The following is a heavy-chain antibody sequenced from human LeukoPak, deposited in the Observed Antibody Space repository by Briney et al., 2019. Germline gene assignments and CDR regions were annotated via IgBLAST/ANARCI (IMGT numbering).Heavy chain of an antibody. D-gene: IGHD2-8*01. Sequence: GGSLRLSCAASGFTFSSYGMHWVRQAPGKGLEWVGRIKSKTDGGTTDYAAPVKGRFTISRDDSKNTLYLQMNSLKTEDTAVYYCTTRTIYCTNGVCPGRVFDYWGQGTLVTVSS. CDR1: GFTFSSYG. CDR2: IKSKTDGGTT. CDR3: TTRTIYCTNGVCPGRVFDY. V-gene: IGHV3-15*01. J-gene: IGHJ4*02.